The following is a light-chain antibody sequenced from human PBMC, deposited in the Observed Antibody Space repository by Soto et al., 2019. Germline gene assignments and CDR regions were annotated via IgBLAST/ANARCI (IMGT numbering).Light chain of an antibody. J-gene: IGLJ2*01. CDR3: AAWDDGLSAVV. V-gene: IGLV1-44*01. CDR2: SND. Sequence: QSVLTQPPSASGTPGQRVTISCSGSSSNIGSNTVNWYQQLPGTAPKLLIYSNDQRPSGVPDRFSGSKSGTSASLAISGLQSEDEADYYCAAWDDGLSAVVFGGGTKVTVL. CDR1: SSNIGSNT.